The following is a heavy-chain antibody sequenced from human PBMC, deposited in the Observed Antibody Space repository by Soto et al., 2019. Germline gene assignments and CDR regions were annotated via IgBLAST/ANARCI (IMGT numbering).Heavy chain of an antibody. CDR1: GYTFTSYG. Sequence: ASVKVSCKASGYTFTSYGISWVRQAPGQGLEWMGWISAYNGNTNYAQKLQGRVTMTTDTSTSTAYMELRSLRSDDTAVHYCARDQREGSSGLWEYCIHFCGPGPTVTVSS. J-gene: IGHJ6*02. CDR3: ARDQREGSSGLWEYCIHF. D-gene: IGHD6-6*01. CDR2: ISAYNGNT. V-gene: IGHV1-18*01.